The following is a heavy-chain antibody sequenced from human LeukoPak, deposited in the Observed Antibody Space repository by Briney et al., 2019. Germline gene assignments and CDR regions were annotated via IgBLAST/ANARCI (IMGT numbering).Heavy chain of an antibody. D-gene: IGHD4-23*01. J-gene: IGHJ4*02. CDR1: GGSISSYY. CDR3: ARVPTDYGGKMDLYYFDY. Sequence: SETLSLTCTVSGGSISSYYWSWIRQPPGKGLEWIGYIYYSGSTNYNPSLKSRVTISVDTSKNQFSLKLSSVTAADTAVYYCARVPTDYGGKMDLYYFDYWGQGTLVTVSS. V-gene: IGHV4-59*12. CDR2: IYYSGST.